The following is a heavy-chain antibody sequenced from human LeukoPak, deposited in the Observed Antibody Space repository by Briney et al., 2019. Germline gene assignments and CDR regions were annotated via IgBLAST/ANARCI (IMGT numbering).Heavy chain of an antibody. J-gene: IGHJ4*02. CDR3: AKDRPISE. CDR2: ISYDGSNK. Sequence: GGSLRLSCAASGFTFSSYSMNWVRQAPGKGLEWVAVISYDGSNKYYADSVKGRFTISRDNSKNTLYLQMNSLRAEDTAVYYCAKDRPISEWGQGTLVTVSS. CDR1: GFTFSSYS. D-gene: IGHD2-21*01. V-gene: IGHV3-30*18.